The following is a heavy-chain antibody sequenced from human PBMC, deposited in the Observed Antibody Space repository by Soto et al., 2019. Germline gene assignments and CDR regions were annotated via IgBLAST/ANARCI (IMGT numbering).Heavy chain of an antibody. J-gene: IGHJ4*02. D-gene: IGHD3-22*01. CDR2: INPSGGST. Sequence: ASVKVSCKASGYTFTSYYMHWVRQAPGQGLEWMGIINPSGGSTSYAQKFQGRVTMTRDTSTSTVYLELSSLRSEDTAVYYCARAKYYYDSSGYYQTYYFDYCGQGTLVTVSS. CDR1: GYTFTSYY. V-gene: IGHV1-46*01. CDR3: ARAKYYYDSSGYYQTYYFDY.